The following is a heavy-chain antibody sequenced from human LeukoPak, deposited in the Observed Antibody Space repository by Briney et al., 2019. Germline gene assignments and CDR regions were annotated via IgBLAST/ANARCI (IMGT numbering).Heavy chain of an antibody. J-gene: IGHJ6*02. CDR1: GDSVSSNSAA. V-gene: IGHV6-1*01. D-gene: IGHD3-10*01. CDR2: TYYRSKWYN. CDR3: ARGHPPGFEYYYYGMDV. Sequence: SQTLSLTCAISGDSVSSNSAAWNWIGQSPSRGLEWLGRTYYRSKWYNDYAVSVKSRITINPDTSKNQFSLQLNSVTPEDTAVYYCARGHPPGFEYYYYGMDVWGQGTTVTVSS.